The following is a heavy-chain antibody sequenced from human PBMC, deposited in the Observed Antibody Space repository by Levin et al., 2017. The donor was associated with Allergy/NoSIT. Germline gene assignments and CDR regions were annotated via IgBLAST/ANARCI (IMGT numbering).Heavy chain of an antibody. J-gene: IGHJ4*02. CDR2: ISYDGSNK. CDR3: ARDIAQLALFDY. V-gene: IGHV3-30*04. Sequence: LSLTCAASGFTFSSYAMHWVRQAPGKGLEWVAVISYDGSNKYYADSVKGRFTISRDNSKNTLYLQMNSLRAEDTAVYYCARDIAQLALFDYWGQGTLVTVSS. D-gene: IGHD6-13*01. CDR1: GFTFSSYA.